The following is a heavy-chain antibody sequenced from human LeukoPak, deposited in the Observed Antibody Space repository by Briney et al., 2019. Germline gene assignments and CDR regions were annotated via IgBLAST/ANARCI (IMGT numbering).Heavy chain of an antibody. D-gene: IGHD6-19*01. Sequence: PGGSLRLSCAASGFTFSSYGMHWVRQAPSQVLEWVAVIWYDGSNKYYADSVKDRFTISRDNSKNTLYLQMNSLRAEDTAVYYCASTSGWYEPIDYWGQGTLVTVSS. CDR3: ASTSGWYEPIDY. CDR1: GFTFSSYG. CDR2: IWYDGSNK. V-gene: IGHV3-33*01. J-gene: IGHJ4*02.